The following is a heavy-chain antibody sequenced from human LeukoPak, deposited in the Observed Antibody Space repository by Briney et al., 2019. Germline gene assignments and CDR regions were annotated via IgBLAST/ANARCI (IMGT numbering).Heavy chain of an antibody. J-gene: IGHJ4*02. CDR3: ASRVTSRRPFDY. V-gene: IGHV4-59*01. CDR1: GGSISSYY. Sequence: SETLSLTSTVSGGSISSYYWSWIRQPPGKGLEWIGYIYYSGSTNYNPSLKSRVTISVDTSKNQFSLKLSSVTAADTAVYYCASRVTSRRPFDYWGQGTLVTVSS. D-gene: IGHD4-23*01. CDR2: IYYSGST.